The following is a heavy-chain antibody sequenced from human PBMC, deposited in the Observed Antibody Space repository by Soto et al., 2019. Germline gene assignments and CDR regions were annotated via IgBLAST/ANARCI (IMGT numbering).Heavy chain of an antibody. D-gene: IGHD3-10*01. CDR1: GFTFISYG. J-gene: IGHJ6*04. V-gene: IGHV3-30*02. CDR2: ISYDGRND. Sequence: GGSLRLSCAAAGFTFISYGMHRVRQSPGQGLEGVAFISYDGRNDYCAAAVKGRFTISRDNSKNTLYLQMNSLRAEDTAVYYCAKDGRSWFGELFMDVWGKGTTVTVST. CDR3: AKDGRSWFGELFMDV.